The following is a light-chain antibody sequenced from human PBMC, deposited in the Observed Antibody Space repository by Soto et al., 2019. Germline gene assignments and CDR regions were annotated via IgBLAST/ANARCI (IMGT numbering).Light chain of an antibody. J-gene: IGKJ5*01. CDR2: DAS. CDR3: QQRSSLIT. Sequence: TQSRCTLSVSPWERATLSCRASQSVSSNLAWYQQKPGQAPRLLIYDASNRATGIPARFSGSGSATDFTLTISSLEPEDFAVYYCQQRSSLITFGQGRRLEIK. CDR1: QSVSSN. V-gene: IGKV3-11*01.